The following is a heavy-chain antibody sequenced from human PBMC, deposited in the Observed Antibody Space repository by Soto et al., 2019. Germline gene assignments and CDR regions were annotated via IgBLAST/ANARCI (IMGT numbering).Heavy chain of an antibody. CDR3: AREVGTFYYHYGMDV. Sequence: ESGGGVVQPGRSLRLSCAASGFTFSSYNMEWVRQAPGKGLEWVTVISFDGSNKYYADSVKGRFTISRDNSKNTLYLPMNSLRAEDRAVYYCAREVGTFYYHYGMDVWGQGTTVTVSS. D-gene: IGHD2-21*02. CDR2: ISFDGSNK. CDR1: GFTFSSYN. J-gene: IGHJ6*02. V-gene: IGHV3-30-3*01.